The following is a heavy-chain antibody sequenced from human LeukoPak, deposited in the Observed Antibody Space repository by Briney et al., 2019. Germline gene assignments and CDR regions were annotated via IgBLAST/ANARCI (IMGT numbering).Heavy chain of an antibody. J-gene: IGHJ4*02. CDR1: GGTFSNYA. CDR3: ARDDSGGSFFDY. V-gene: IGHV1-69*06. CDR2: IIPIFGTA. D-gene: IGHD2-15*01. Sequence: ASVTVSCKASGGTFSNYAISWVRQAPGQGLEWMGGIIPIFGTANYAQKFQGRVTITADKSTSTAYMELSSLRSEDTAVYYCARDDSGGSFFDYWGQGTLVTVSA.